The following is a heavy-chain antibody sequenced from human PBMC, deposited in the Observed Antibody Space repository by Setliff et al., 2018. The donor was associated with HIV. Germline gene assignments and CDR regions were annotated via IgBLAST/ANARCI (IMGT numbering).Heavy chain of an antibody. CDR1: GGSINSYY. CDR3: ARGAGCLGNDCDAYFGP. V-gene: IGHV4-4*07. J-gene: IGHJ5*02. D-gene: IGHD2-21*01. Sequence: PSETLSLTCIVSGGSINSYYWSWIRQAAGEGLEWVGRFHATGVTNYSPSLKSRVSMSIDKSKSQFSLKLTSMTAADTAVYYCARGAGCLGNDCDAYFGPWGQGILVTVSS. CDR2: FHATGVT.